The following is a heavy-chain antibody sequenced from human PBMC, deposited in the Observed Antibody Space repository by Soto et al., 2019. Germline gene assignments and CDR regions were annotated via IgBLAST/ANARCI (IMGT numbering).Heavy chain of an antibody. D-gene: IGHD6-19*01. V-gene: IGHV1-46*01. J-gene: IGHJ4*02. CDR2: INPSGGST. CDR3: ARAYSSGWYDY. CDR1: GYTFTSYY. Sequence: QVQLVQSGAEVKKPGVSVKVSCKASGYTFTSYYMHWVRQAPGQGLEWMGIINPSGGSTSYAQKFQGRVTMTRDTSTSTVYMELSSLRSEDTAVYYCARAYSSGWYDYWGQGTLVTVSS.